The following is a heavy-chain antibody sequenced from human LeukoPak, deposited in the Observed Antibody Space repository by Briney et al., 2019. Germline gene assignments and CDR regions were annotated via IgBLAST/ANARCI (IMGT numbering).Heavy chain of an antibody. J-gene: IGHJ4*02. CDR3: AKIPMVREQYYFDY. CDR2: ISYDGSNK. D-gene: IGHD3-10*01. Sequence: GGSLRLSCAASGFTFSSYAMHWVRQAPGKGLEWVAVISYDGSNKYYADSVKGRFTISRDNSKNTLYLQMNSLRAEDTAVYYCAKIPMVREQYYFDYWGQGTLVTVSS. V-gene: IGHV3-30*04. CDR1: GFTFSSYA.